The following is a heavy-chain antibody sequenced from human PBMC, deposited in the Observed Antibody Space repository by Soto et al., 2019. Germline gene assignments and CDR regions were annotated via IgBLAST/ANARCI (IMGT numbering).Heavy chain of an antibody. CDR2: TSGSGSGT. CDR1: GFRLSTYD. V-gene: IGHV3-23*01. Sequence: DVQLLESGGGLVQPGGSLRLSCAASGFRLSTYDMSWVRQAPGKGLEWVSVTSGSGSGTYYADSVKGRFTISRDNSKNTLYLQMNSLRAEDTAVYYCVRQAKLTTVTANVGYYYGLDVWGQGTTVTVSS. CDR3: VRQAKLTTVTANVGYYYGLDV. J-gene: IGHJ6*02. D-gene: IGHD4-4*01.